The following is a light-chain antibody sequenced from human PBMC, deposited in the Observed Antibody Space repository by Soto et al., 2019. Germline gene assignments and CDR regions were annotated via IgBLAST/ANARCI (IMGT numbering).Light chain of an antibody. J-gene: IGKJ4*01. V-gene: IGKV3-15*01. Sequence: IVMTQSPATLSASPGERATLSCRASQSVRSNLVWYQQKFGQAPRLLIYGVSTRATGVPARFSGSGSGTEFTLTISSLEPEDFAVYYCQQRSNWLTFGEGTKVDIK. CDR3: QQRSNWLT. CDR2: GVS. CDR1: QSVRSN.